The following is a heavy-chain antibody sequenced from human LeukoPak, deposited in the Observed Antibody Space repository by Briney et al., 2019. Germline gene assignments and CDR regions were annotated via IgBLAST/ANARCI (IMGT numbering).Heavy chain of an antibody. CDR2: ISSNGGST. Sequence: GGSLRLSCAASGFTFSSYAMHWVRQAPGKGLEYVSAISSNGGSTYYANSVKGRFTISRDNSKNTLYLQMGSLRAEDMAVYYCARVSATKNYDILTGYYDYFDYWGQGTLVTVSS. J-gene: IGHJ4*02. CDR1: GFTFSSYA. CDR3: ARVSATKNYDILTGYYDYFDY. D-gene: IGHD3-9*01. V-gene: IGHV3-64*01.